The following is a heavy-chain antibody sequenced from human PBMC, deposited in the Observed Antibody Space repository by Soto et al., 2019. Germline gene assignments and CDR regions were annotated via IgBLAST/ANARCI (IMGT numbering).Heavy chain of an antibody. J-gene: IGHJ4*02. CDR1: GFTLSSYA. D-gene: IGHD1-26*01. V-gene: IGHV3-23*01. Sequence: PGGSLRLSCAASGFTLSSYAMSWVRQAPGKGLEWVSAISGSGGSTYYADSVKGRFTISRDNSKNTLYLQMNSLRAEDTAVYYCANFVNDSRWELFDFDYWGQGTLVTVSS. CDR2: ISGSGGST. CDR3: ANFVNDSRWELFDFDY.